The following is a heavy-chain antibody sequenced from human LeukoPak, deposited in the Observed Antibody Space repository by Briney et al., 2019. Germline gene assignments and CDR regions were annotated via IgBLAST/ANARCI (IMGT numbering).Heavy chain of an antibody. CDR2: IYHSGST. V-gene: IGHV4-59*12. D-gene: IGHD3-22*01. J-gene: IGHJ4*02. CDR3: ARANPYYYDSSGYFDY. Sequence: SETLSLTCTVSGGSISTYYWNWIRQPPGKGLEWIGYIYHSGSTYYNPSLKSRVTISVDTSKNQFSLKLSSVTAADTAVYYCARANPYYYDSSGYFDYWGQGTLVTVSS. CDR1: GGSISTYY.